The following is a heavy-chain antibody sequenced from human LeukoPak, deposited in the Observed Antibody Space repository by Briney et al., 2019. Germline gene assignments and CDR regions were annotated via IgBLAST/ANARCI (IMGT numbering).Heavy chain of an antibody. CDR2: MNPNSGNT. CDR1: GGTFSSYA. CDR3: ASNFIAAAGTWGLDP. D-gene: IGHD6-13*01. V-gene: IGHV1-8*02. J-gene: IGHJ5*02. Sequence: ASVKVSCKASGGTFSSYAISWVRQATGQGLEWMGWMNPNSGNTGYAQKFQGRVTMTRDTSTSTVYMELSSLRSEDTAVYYCASNFIAAAGTWGLDPWGQGTLVTVSS.